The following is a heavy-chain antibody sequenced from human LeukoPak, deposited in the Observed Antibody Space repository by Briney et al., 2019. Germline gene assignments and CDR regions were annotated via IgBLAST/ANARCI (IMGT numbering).Heavy chain of an antibody. D-gene: IGHD1-26*01. Sequence: PGGSLRLSCAASGFTFSSYAMSWVRQAPGKGLEWVSTLSGSGGSTYYADSVKGRFTISRDNSKNTLYLQMNSLRAEDTAVYYCAKGSRGNYDYWGQGTLVTVSS. CDR3: AKGSRGNYDY. CDR2: LSGSGGST. V-gene: IGHV3-23*01. CDR1: GFTFSSYA. J-gene: IGHJ4*02.